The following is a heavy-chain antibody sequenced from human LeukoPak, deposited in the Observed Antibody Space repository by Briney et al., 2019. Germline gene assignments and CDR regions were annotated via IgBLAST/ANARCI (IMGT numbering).Heavy chain of an antibody. D-gene: IGHD4-17*01. CDR2: INPNSGGT. CDR3: ARLQYYGDYVDDY. V-gene: IGHV1-2*02. CDR1: GYTFTGYY. Sequence: ASVKVSCKASGYTFTGYYMHWVRQAPGQGLEWMGWINPNSGGTNYAQKFQGRVTMTRDTSISTAYMELSRLRSDDTAAYYCARLQYYGDYVDDYWGQGTLVTVSS. J-gene: IGHJ4*02.